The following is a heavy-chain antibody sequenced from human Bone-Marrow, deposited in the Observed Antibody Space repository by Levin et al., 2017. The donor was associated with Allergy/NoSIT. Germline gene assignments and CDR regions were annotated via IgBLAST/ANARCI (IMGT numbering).Heavy chain of an antibody. CDR1: GFAFSSYG. D-gene: IGHD6-19*01. Sequence: PGGSLRLSCAASGFAFSSYGMQWVRQAPGKGLEWVAIIWYDGSNKYYSDSVRGRFTISRDNSKKTLSLQMNSLRAEDTAVYYCTSYRGQWLMGYFDYWGQGTLVTVSS. CDR3: TSYRGQWLMGYFDY. CDR2: IWYDGSNK. V-gene: IGHV3-33*01. J-gene: IGHJ4*02.